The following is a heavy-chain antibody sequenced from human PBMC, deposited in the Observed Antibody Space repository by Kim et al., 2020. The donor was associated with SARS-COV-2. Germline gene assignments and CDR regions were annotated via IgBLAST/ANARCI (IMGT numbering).Heavy chain of an antibody. Sequence: SETLSLTCTVSGGSISSYYWSWIRQPPGKGLEWIGYIYYSGSTNYNPSLKSRVTISVDTSKNQFSLKLSSVTAADTAVYYCARGPGSSPTGYSSSWYPGDYYYGMDVWGQGTTVTVSS. CDR2: IYYSGST. D-gene: IGHD6-13*01. V-gene: IGHV4-59*01. J-gene: IGHJ6*02. CDR3: ARGPGSSPTGYSSSWYPGDYYYGMDV. CDR1: GGSISSYY.